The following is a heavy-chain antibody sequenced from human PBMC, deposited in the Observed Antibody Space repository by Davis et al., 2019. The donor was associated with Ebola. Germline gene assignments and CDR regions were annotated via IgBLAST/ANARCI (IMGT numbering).Heavy chain of an antibody. CDR1: GYSISTGYF. J-gene: IGHJ6*03. CDR2: VNHGGTT. V-gene: IGHV4-38-2*01. Sequence: PSETLSLTCAVSGYSISTGYFWGWIRQSPGKGLEWIGSVNHGGTTYYNASLKSRVTMSVDTSKNQFSLKLSSVTAADTAVYYCARGVLNWGLLDYMDVWGKGTTVTVSS. D-gene: IGHD7-27*01. CDR3: ARGVLNWGLLDYMDV.